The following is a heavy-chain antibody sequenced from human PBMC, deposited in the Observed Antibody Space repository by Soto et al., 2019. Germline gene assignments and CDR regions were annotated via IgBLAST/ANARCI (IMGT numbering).Heavy chain of an antibody. J-gene: IGHJ3*02. CDR3: ARKPGGSYFFAFDI. Sequence: SETLSLTCTVSGGSISSSTYYWGWIRQPPGKGLEWIGSIYYSGSTYYNPSLKSRVTISVDTSKNQFSLKLSSVTAADTAVYYCARKPGGSYFFAFDIWGQGTMVTVSS. V-gene: IGHV4-39*07. CDR2: IYYSGST. CDR1: GGSISSSTYY. D-gene: IGHD1-26*01.